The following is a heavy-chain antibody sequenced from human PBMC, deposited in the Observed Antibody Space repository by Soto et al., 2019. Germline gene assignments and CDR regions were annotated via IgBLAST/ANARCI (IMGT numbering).Heavy chain of an antibody. CDR1: GGSISSSNW. D-gene: IGHD3-10*01. Sequence: PSETLSLTCAVSGGSISSSNWWSWVRQPPGKGLEWIGEIYHSGSTNYNPSLKSRVTISVDKSKNQFSLKLSSVTAADTAVYYCARVSGYYGSGPSGQSYYFDYWGQGTLVTVSS. V-gene: IGHV4-4*02. J-gene: IGHJ4*02. CDR2: IYHSGST. CDR3: ARVSGYYGSGPSGQSYYFDY.